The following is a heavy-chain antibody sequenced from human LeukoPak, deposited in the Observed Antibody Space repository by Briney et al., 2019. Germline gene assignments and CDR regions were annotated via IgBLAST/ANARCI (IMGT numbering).Heavy chain of an antibody. J-gene: IGHJ4*02. CDR3: ARDTVDTAMSY. CDR1: GFTFSGYG. Sequence: GRSLRLSCPASGFTFSGYGMHWVRQAPGKGLEWLAVISDIGSQKSYADSVKGRFTISRDNSKNTLYLQMNSLRAEDTAVYYCARDTVDTAMSYWGQGTLVTVSS. D-gene: IGHD5-18*01. V-gene: IGHV3-30*03. CDR2: ISDIGSQK.